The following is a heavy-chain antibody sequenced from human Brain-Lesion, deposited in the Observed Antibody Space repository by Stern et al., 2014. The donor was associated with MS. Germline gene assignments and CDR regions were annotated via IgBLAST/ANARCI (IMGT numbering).Heavy chain of an antibody. CDR2: ISNDGNHK. Sequence: VQLVESGGGLVQPGGSLRLSCAAYGFTYTDYWMRWVRQAPGKGPEWGAVISNDGNHKYYAGSVKDRFTISRDNSKNTLYLQMNSLRVEDTAVYYCAKHLAERPFDYWGQGTLVTVSS. CDR3: AKHLAERPFDY. J-gene: IGHJ4*02. V-gene: IGHV3-30*18. D-gene: IGHD1-1*01. CDR1: GFTYTDYW.